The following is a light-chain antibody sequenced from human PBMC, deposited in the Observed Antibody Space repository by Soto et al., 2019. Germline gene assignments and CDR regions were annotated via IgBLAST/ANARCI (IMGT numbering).Light chain of an antibody. CDR3: QQYHEWPLT. J-gene: IGKJ4*01. V-gene: IGKV3D-15*01. CDR2: GAS. CDR1: ESVSIN. Sequence: IVMTQSPATLSVSPGERVTLSCRASESVSINVAWYQQKRGQSPRLLIFGASARAPGIPTRLSGSGSGTEFTLTISSLESVDSSVFYCQQYHEWPLTFGGGTHVEIK.